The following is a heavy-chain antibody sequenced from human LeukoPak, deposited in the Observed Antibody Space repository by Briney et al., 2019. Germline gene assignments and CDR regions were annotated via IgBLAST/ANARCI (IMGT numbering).Heavy chain of an antibody. V-gene: IGHV3-30*02. CDR3: AKDKGGYDFKRRYYFDY. CDR2: IRYDGSNK. Sequence: GGSLRLSCAASGFTFSSYGMHWVRQAPGKGLEWVAFIRYDGSNKYYADSVKGRFTISRDNSKNTLYLQMNSLRAEDTAVYYCAKDKGGYDFKRRYYFDYWGQGTLVTVSS. CDR1: GFTFSSYG. D-gene: IGHD5-12*01. J-gene: IGHJ4*02.